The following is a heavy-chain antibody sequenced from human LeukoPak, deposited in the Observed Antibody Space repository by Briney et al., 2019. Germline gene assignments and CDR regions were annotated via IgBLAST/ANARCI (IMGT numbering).Heavy chain of an antibody. D-gene: IGHD2-21*02. J-gene: IGHJ4*02. Sequence: GGSLRLSCAASGFTFSNYGMHWVRQAPGKGLEWVAVIWYDGSNKYYADSVKGRFTISRDNSKNTLYLQMNSLRAEDTAVYYCARDKAVLLRKGNFDYWGQGTLVTVSS. CDR2: IWYDGSNK. V-gene: IGHV3-33*01. CDR1: GFTFSNYG. CDR3: ARDKAVLLRKGNFDY.